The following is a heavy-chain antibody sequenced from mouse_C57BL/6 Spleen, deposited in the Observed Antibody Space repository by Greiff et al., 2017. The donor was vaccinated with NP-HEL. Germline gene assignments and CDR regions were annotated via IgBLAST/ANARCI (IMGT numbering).Heavy chain of an antibody. D-gene: IGHD1-1*01. J-gene: IGHJ3*01. Sequence: EVQLKQSGPELVKPGASVKMSCKASGYTFTDYNMHWVKQSHGKSLEWIGYINPNNGGTSYNQKFKGKATLTVNKSSSTAYMELRSLTSEDSAVYYCARGGYYGSSYWFAYWGQGTLVTVSA. CDR1: GYTFTDYN. V-gene: IGHV1-22*01. CDR3: ARGGYYGSSYWFAY. CDR2: INPNNGGT.